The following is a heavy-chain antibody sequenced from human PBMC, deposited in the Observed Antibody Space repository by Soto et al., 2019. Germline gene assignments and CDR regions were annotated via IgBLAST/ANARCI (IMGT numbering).Heavy chain of an antibody. CDR3: ARDGEPTSRASLYYYGMDV. J-gene: IGHJ6*02. CDR1: GFTFGGYC. V-gene: IGHV3-33*01. CDR2: IWYDGSNK. Sequence: PGGSLRLSCAASGFTFGGYCVHWVRQAPGKGLEWVAVIWYDGSNKYYADSVKGRFTISRDNSKNTLYLQMNSLRAEDTAVYYCARDGEPTSRASLYYYGMDVWGQGTTVTVSS. D-gene: IGHD2-2*01.